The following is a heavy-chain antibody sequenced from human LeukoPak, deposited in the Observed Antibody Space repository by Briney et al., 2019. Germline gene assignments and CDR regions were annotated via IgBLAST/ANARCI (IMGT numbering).Heavy chain of an antibody. Sequence: SSETLSLTCTVSGGSISSGSYYWSWIRQPAGKGLEWIGRIYTSGSTNYNPSLKSRVTISVDTSKNQFSLKLSSVTAADTAVYYCARDQHYWGQGTLVTVSS. V-gene: IGHV4-61*02. CDR3: ARDQHY. CDR1: GGSISSGSYY. J-gene: IGHJ4*02. CDR2: IYTSGST.